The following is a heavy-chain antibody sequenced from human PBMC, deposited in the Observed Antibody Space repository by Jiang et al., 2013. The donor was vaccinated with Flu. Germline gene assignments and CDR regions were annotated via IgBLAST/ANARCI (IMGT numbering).Heavy chain of an antibody. J-gene: IGHJ5*02. CDR1: GYTFTSYG. D-gene: IGHD3-10*01. CDR2: ISAYNGNT. Sequence: SVKVSCKASGYTFTSYGISWVRQAPGQGLEWMGWISAYNGNTNYAQKLQGRVTMTTDTSTSTAYMELRSLRSDDTAVYYCARDRPSPPLLWFGDLRFDPWGQGTLVTVSS. V-gene: IGHV1-18*01. CDR3: ARDRPSPPLLWFGDLRFDP.